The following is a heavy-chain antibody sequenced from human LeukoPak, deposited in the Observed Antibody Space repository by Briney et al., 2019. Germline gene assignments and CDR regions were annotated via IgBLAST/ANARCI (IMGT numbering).Heavy chain of an antibody. V-gene: IGHV1-2*02. D-gene: IGHD2-8*01. J-gene: IGHJ5*02. CDR2: INPNSGGT. CDR1: GYTFTGYY. CDR3: AVERILYFPYDP. Sequence: VASVKVSCKSSGYTFTGYYMHWVRQAPGQGLEWMGWINPNSGGTNYAQKFQGRATMTRDTSISTAYMELSRLRSDDTAVYYCAVERILYFPYDPWGQGTLVTVSS.